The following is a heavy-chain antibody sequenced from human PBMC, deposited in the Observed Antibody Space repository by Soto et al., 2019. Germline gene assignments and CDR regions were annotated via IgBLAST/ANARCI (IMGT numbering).Heavy chain of an antibody. CDR1: GGSISSGGYY. CDR3: ARDLQYSRLFYGMDV. J-gene: IGHJ6*02. CDR2: IYYSGST. V-gene: IGHV4-31*03. D-gene: IGHD6-13*01. Sequence: SETLSLTCTVSGGSISSGGYYWSWIRQHPGKGLEWIGYIYYSGSTYYNPSLKSRVTISVDTSKNQFSLKLSSVTAADAAVYYCARDLQYSRLFYGMDVWGQGTTVTVSS.